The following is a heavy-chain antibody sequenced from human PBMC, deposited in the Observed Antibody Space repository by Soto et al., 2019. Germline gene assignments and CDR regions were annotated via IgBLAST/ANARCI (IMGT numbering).Heavy chain of an antibody. D-gene: IGHD3-22*01. CDR2: IVVGSGNT. CDR3: AADRSIVVALDAFDI. J-gene: IGHJ3*02. Sequence: SVKVSCKASGFTFTSSAMQWVRQARGQRLEWIGWIVVGSGNTNYAQKFQERVTITRDMSTSTAYMELSSLRSEDTAVYYCAADRSIVVALDAFDIWGQGTMVTVSS. CDR1: GFTFTSSA. V-gene: IGHV1-58*02.